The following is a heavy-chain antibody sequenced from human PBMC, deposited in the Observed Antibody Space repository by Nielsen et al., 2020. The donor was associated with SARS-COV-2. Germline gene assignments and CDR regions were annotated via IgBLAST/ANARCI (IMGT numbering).Heavy chain of an antibody. J-gene: IGHJ4*02. V-gene: IGHV3-74*01. D-gene: IGHD4-23*01. CDR3: AKSTVVTTYYFDY. Sequence: GGSLRLSCAASGFTFSSYWMHWVRQAPGKGLVWVSRINSDGSSTSYADSVKGRFTISRDNSKNTLYLQMNSLRAEDTAVYYCAKSTVVTTYYFDYWGQGTLVTVSS. CDR2: INSDGSST. CDR1: GFTFSSYW.